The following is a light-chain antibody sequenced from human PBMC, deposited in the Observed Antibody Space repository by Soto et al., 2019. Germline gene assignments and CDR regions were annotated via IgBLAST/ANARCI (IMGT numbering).Light chain of an antibody. CDR2: GQS. J-gene: IGLJ2*01. V-gene: IGLV1-44*01. CDR3: AVWDDSLGGRA. Sequence: QSVLTQPPSASVTPGQRVIISCSGSSANIGSYAVTWYRQLPGTAPKLLIYGQSQRASGVPDRFSASKSGTSASMAISGLQSEDEDDYYCAVWDDSLGGRAFGGGTKLTVL. CDR1: SANIGSYA.